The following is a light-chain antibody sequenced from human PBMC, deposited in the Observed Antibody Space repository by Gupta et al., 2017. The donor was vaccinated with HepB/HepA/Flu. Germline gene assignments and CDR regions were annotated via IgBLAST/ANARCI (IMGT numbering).Light chain of an antibody. CDR2: WAS. J-gene: IGKJ2*01. CDR1: QSVLYSSNNKNY. Sequence: DILMTQYPDSLAVSLGERATINCKSSQSVLYSSNNKNYLAWYQQKPGQPPKLLIYWASTRESGVPDRFSGSGSGTDFTLTISSLQAEDVAVYYCQQYYSTPDTFGQGTKLEIK. CDR3: QQYYSTPDT. V-gene: IGKV4-1*01.